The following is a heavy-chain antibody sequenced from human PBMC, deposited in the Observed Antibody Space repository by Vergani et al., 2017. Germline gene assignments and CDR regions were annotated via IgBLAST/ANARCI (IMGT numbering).Heavy chain of an antibody. Sequence: QVQLVHSGAEVKKPGASVKVSCKASGYTFTSYAMHWVRQAPGQRLEWMGWINAGNGNTKYSQKFQGRVTITRDTSAITAYMELSSLRSEDTAVYYCAMDTAMVSNFDYWGQGTLVIVSS. CDR1: GYTFTSYA. CDR2: INAGNGNT. CDR3: AMDTAMVSNFDY. J-gene: IGHJ4*02. D-gene: IGHD5-18*01. V-gene: IGHV1-3*01.